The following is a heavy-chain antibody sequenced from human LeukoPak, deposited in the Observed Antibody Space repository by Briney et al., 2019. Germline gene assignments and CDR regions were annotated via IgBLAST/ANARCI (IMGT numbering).Heavy chain of an antibody. CDR3: ARVIYRYSGSYSPYYFDY. CDR2: IYTSGST. CDR1: GGSISSYY. D-gene: IGHD1-26*01. Sequence: PSETLSLTCTVSGGSISSYYWSWIRQPAGKGLEGIGRIYTSGSTNYNPSLKSRVTMSVDTSKNQFPLKLSSVTTADTAVYYCARVIYRYSGSYSPYYFDYWGQGTLVTVSS. V-gene: IGHV4-4*07. J-gene: IGHJ4*02.